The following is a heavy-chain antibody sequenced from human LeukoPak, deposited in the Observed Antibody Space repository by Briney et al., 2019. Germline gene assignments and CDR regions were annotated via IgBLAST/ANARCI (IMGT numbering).Heavy chain of an antibody. V-gene: IGHV3-11*06. Sequence: GGSLRLSCAASGFTLSDYYMSWIRQAPEKGLEWVSSISSSSSYIYYADSVKGRFTISRDNAKNSLYLQMNSLRAEDTAVYYCARDRYDSDYFDYWGQGTLVTVSS. J-gene: IGHJ4*02. CDR1: GFTLSDYY. CDR2: ISSSSSYI. CDR3: ARDRYDSDYFDY. D-gene: IGHD1-1*01.